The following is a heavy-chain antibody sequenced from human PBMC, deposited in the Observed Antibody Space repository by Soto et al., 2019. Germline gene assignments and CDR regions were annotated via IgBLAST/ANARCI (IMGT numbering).Heavy chain of an antibody. Sequence: QVPLQQWGAGLLKPSETLSLSCAVYVGSFGGCYWTWIRQPPGKGLEWVGEINHSGSTNYNPSLRSRVTISVDTSKNQFYLKLSSVTAADTAVYYCARKHSSGWYFDYWGQGTLVTVSS. V-gene: IGHV4-34*01. CDR1: VGSFGGCY. D-gene: IGHD6-19*01. CDR2: INHSGST. CDR3: ARKHSSGWYFDY. J-gene: IGHJ4*02.